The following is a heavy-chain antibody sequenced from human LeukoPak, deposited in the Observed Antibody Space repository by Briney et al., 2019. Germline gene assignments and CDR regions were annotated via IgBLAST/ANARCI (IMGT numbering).Heavy chain of an antibody. Sequence: GGSLRLSCAASGFTFSSYGIHWVHQAPGKGLEWVAFIRYDGRDKYYADSVKGRFTISRDNSKNTVYLQMNTLRAEDTAVYYCAKNEGVHYDLYYFDYWGQGTLVTVSS. CDR3: AKNEGVHYDLYYFDY. D-gene: IGHD3-22*01. CDR2: IRYDGRDK. V-gene: IGHV3-30*02. J-gene: IGHJ4*02. CDR1: GFTFSSYG.